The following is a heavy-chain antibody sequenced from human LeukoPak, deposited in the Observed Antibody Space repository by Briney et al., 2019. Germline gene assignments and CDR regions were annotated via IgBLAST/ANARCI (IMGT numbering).Heavy chain of an antibody. Sequence: SETLSLTCAVYGGSFSGYYWSWIRQPPGKGLEWIGEINHSGSTNYNPSLKSRVTISVDTSKNQFSLKLSSVTAADTAVYYCARLVVPAAIEGPYYGMDVWGQGTTVTVSS. CDR2: INHSGST. CDR3: ARLVVPAAIEGPYYGMDV. CDR1: GGSFSGYY. D-gene: IGHD2-2*02. V-gene: IGHV4-34*01. J-gene: IGHJ6*02.